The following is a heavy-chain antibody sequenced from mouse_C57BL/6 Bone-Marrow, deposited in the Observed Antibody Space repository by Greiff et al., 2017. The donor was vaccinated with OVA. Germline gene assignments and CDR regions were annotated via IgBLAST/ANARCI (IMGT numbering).Heavy chain of an antibody. CDR3: ARDIGRDYDDYFDY. CDR2: INPNNGGT. CDR1: GYTFTDYY. Sequence: EVQLQQSGPVLVKPGASVKLSCKASGYTFTDYYMHWVKQSHGKSLEWIGVINPNNGGTNYNQKFKGKATLTVDKSSSTAYMELNSLTSEDSAVYYCARDIGRDYDDYFDYWGQGTTLIVSS. J-gene: IGHJ2*01. D-gene: IGHD2-4*01. V-gene: IGHV1-19*01.